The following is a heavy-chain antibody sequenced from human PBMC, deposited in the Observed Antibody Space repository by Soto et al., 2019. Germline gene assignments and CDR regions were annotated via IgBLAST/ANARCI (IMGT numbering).Heavy chain of an antibody. CDR2: IFRDGNTK. Sequence: QVQLAESGGGVVQPGGSLTLSCAASGFSFSNYGMHWVRQAPGKGLAWVAAIFRDGNTKQYADSVKGRFSVSIDNPQNTLYLQMNSLRTEDTAVYYCINGRASLNFDYWGQGALVTVSS. D-gene: IGHD2-8*01. V-gene: IGHV3-33*01. CDR1: GFSFSNYG. J-gene: IGHJ4*02. CDR3: INGRASLNFDY.